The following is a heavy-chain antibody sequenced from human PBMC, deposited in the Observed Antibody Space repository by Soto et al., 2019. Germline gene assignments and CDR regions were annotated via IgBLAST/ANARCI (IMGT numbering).Heavy chain of an antibody. CDR1: VFTSSG. V-gene: IGHV1-18*04. CDR2: ISTHNDNT. D-gene: IGHD3-3*01. J-gene: IGHJ3*01. Sequence: ASVKVSCKASVFTSSGISWVRQAPGQRLEWMGWISTHNDNTIYAQKFQGRVIMTMDTSTTTVYMELRSLRPDDTAVYLCAREGILGLFDVYDLWGQGTMVTVSS. CDR3: AREGILGLFDVYDL.